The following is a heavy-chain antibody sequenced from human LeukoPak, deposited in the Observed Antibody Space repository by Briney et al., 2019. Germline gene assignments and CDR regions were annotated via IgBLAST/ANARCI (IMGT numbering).Heavy chain of an antibody. V-gene: IGHV3-23*01. CDR3: AKVGSSGWTLYYFDY. Sequence: GGSLRLSCAASGFTFSNYAMSWVRQAPGKGLEWVSCISGSGDSTYYADSVKGRFTISRDNSKNTLYLQMNSLRAEDTAVYYCAKVGSSGWTLYYFDYWGQGTLVTVSS. J-gene: IGHJ4*02. CDR2: ISGSGDST. D-gene: IGHD6-19*01. CDR1: GFTFSNYA.